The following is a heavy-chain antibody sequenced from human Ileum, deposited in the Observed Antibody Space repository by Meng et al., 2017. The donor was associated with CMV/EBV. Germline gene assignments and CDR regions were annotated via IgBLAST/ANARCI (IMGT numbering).Heavy chain of an antibody. Sequence: LALACAASGFPFGAYSMTWVRQAPGKGLEWVSYITGSGDIIYYADSVKGRFTISRDNAKSSLYLEINSLRAEDTAVYYCARGNYGFDYWGQGTLVTVSS. D-gene: IGHD4-17*01. CDR3: ARGNYGFDY. V-gene: IGHV3-11*01. J-gene: IGHJ4*02. CDR2: ITGSGDII. CDR1: GFPFGAYS.